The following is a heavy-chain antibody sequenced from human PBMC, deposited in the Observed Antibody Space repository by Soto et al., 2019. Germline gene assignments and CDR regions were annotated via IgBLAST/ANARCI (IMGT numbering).Heavy chain of an antibody. CDR1: GGSLSDYF. CDR2: INHLGSI. V-gene: IGHV4-34*01. Sequence: SETLSLTCVVSGGSLSDYFWSWIRQPPGMALEWIGEINHLGSINYNPSLKSRVTMSVDTSKNQFSLPLNSVTAADTATYYCARGGISHWAYFYYMDVWDRGTTVTVSS. J-gene: IGHJ6*03. D-gene: IGHD2-21*01. CDR3: ARGGISHWAYFYYMDV.